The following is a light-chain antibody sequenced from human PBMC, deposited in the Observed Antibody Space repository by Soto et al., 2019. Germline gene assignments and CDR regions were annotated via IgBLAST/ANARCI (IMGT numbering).Light chain of an antibody. CDR1: SSNIGKNY. V-gene: IGLV1-51*01. J-gene: IGLJ1*01. CDR3: ATWDSSLSAYV. Sequence: QSVLTQPPSVSAAPGQKVTITCSGSSSNIGKNYISWYQQLPGTAPKLLIYDSSQRPSGIPDRVSGSKSGTSAILGITGLQTGDEADYYCATWDSSLSAYVFGTGTKLTVL. CDR2: DSS.